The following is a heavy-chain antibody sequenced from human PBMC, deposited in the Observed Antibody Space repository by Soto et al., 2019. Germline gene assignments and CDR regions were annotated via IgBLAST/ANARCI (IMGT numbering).Heavy chain of an antibody. CDR3: ARGRDYDTTNNWFDP. V-gene: IGHV4-34*01. CDR1: GGSFSGYY. D-gene: IGHD3-9*01. Sequence: QVQLQQWGAGLLKPSETLSLTCAVYGGSFSGYYWSWIRQPPGKGLEWIGEINHSGSTNYNPSLKSRVTISVVTSKNQFSLKLSSVTAAYTAVYYCARGRDYDTTNNWFDPWGQGTLVTVSS. J-gene: IGHJ5*02. CDR2: INHSGST.